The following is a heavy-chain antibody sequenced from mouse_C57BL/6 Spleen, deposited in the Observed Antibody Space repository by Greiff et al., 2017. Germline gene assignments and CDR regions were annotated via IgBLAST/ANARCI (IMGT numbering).Heavy chain of an antibody. V-gene: IGHV3-6*01. CDR3: ARGGSRLDY. CDR1: GYSITSGYY. CDR2: ISYDGSN. D-gene: IGHD1-1*01. Sequence: ESGPGLVKPSQSLSLTCSVTGYSITSGYYWNWIRQFPGNKLEWMGYISYDGSNNYNPSLKNRISITRDTSKNQFFLKLKSVTTEDTATYYCARGGSRLDYWGQGTTLTVSS. J-gene: IGHJ2*01.